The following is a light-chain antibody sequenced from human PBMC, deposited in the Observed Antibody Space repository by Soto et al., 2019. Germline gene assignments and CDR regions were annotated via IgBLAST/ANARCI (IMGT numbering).Light chain of an antibody. Sequence: DIQMTQSPSTLSASLGDRVIITCRASQSISGWLAWYQQKPGKAPRLLVYDAPSLESGVPSRFSGSGSGTEFTLTIAGLQPDDFATYYCQQYDSYSTFGPGTKVDIK. CDR2: DAP. CDR1: QSISGW. J-gene: IGKJ3*01. CDR3: QQYDSYST. V-gene: IGKV1-5*01.